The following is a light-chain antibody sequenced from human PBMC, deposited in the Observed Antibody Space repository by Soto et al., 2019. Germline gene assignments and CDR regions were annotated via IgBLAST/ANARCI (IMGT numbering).Light chain of an antibody. CDR1: QGISSC. Sequence: AIGLTQSPSSLSASTGDRVTITCRASQGISSCLAWYQQKPAKAPKLLIYAAATMPSGVPSRFSGSGSGTDFTLTISCLQSEDFAIYYCQQYYSYPLTFGGGTKVEIK. CDR2: AAA. V-gene: IGKV1-8*01. CDR3: QQYYSYPLT. J-gene: IGKJ4*01.